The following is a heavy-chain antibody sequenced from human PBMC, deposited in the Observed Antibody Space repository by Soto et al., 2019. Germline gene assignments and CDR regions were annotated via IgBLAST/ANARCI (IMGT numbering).Heavy chain of an antibody. Sequence: ASVKVSCKASGYTFTSYDINWVRQATGQGLEWMGWMNPNSGNTGYAQKFQGRVTMTRNTSISTAYMELSSLRSEDTAVYYCARRGRLRSFNFWFDPWGQGTLVXVSS. V-gene: IGHV1-8*01. CDR2: MNPNSGNT. D-gene: IGHD3-16*01. CDR1: GYTFTSYD. J-gene: IGHJ5*02. CDR3: ARRGRLRSFNFWFDP.